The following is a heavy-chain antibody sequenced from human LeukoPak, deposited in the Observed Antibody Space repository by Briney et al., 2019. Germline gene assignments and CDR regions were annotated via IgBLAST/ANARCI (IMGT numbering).Heavy chain of an antibody. J-gene: IGHJ6*02. CDR1: GFTFSSYG. Sequence: GGSLRLSCATSGFTFSSYGMHWVRQAPGKGLEWVAVIWYGGSSKYYADSVKGRFTISRVDSKNTLYLQMNSLTAEDTAVYYCAKARGPRYSYGLDVRGQGTTVTVSS. CDR3: AKARGPRYSYGLDV. V-gene: IGHV3-33*06. CDR2: IWYGGSSK.